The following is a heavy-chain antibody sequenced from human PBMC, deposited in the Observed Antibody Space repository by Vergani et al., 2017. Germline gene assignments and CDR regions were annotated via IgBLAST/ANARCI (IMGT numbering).Heavy chain of an antibody. CDR1: GGTFSSNS. CDR3: AGSSGYYSYYFDF. D-gene: IGHD3-22*01. V-gene: IGHV1-69*13. CDR2: IIPIFGTT. J-gene: IGHJ4*02. Sequence: QGQLAQSGAEVKKPGSSVKVSCKASGGTFSSNSISWVRQAPGQGLEWMGRIIPIFGTTSYAQKFQGRVTILADESTSTAYMELSSLSSADTAVYYCAGSSGYYSYYFDFWGQGTLVTVSS.